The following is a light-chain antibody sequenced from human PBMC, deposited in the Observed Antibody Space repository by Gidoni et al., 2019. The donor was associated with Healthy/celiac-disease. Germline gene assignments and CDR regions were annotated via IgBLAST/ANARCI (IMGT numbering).Light chain of an antibody. CDR2: WAS. Sequence: DIVMTQAPDSLPVSLGERATINCKSSQSVLYSSNNKNYLAWYQQKPGQPPKLLICWASTRESGVPDRFSGSGSGTDFTLTISSLQAEDVAVYYCQQYYSTPWTFGQGTKVEIK. CDR3: QQYYSTPWT. J-gene: IGKJ1*01. V-gene: IGKV4-1*01. CDR1: QSVLYSSNNKNY.